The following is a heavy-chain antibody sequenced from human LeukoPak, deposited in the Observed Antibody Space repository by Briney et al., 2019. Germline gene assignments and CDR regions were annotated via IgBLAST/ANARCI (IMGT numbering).Heavy chain of an antibody. J-gene: IGHJ6*03. CDR1: GGSIDSSSYY. Sequence: PSETLSLTCTVSGGSIDSSSYYRGWIRQPPGKGLEWIGSIYSSGSTYYNPSLKSRVTISVDTSKNQFSLRLSSVTAADTAVYYCARVFPYYYGSGRNYMDVWGKGTTVTVSS. CDR3: ARVFPYYYGSGRNYMDV. V-gene: IGHV4-39*01. CDR2: IYSSGST. D-gene: IGHD3-10*01.